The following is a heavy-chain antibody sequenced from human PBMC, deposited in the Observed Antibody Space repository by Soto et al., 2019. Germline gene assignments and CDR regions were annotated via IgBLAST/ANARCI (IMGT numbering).Heavy chain of an antibody. CDR3: TKAMIGSYDSDAFDV. V-gene: IGHV3-30*18. J-gene: IGHJ3*01. Sequence: SGGPLRLSCAASGFSFSRYGIHWVRQAPGKGLEWVAVISYDESTTFYADSVKGRFTISRDNSKNTLFLQMNSLRPEDTAVYYCTKAMIGSYDSDAFDVWGQGTMVTVSS. CDR2: ISYDESTT. D-gene: IGHD3-22*01. CDR1: GFSFSRYG.